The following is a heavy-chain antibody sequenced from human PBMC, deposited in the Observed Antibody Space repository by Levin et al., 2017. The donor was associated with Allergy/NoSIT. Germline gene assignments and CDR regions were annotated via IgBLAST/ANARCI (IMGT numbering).Heavy chain of an antibody. V-gene: IGHV3-21*01. Sequence: PGGSLRLSCAASGFTFSSYSMNWVRQAPGKGLEWVSSISSSSSYIYYADSVKGRFTISRDNAKNSLYLQMNSLRAEDTAVYYCARDHSLYGDYTSPGDAFDIWGQGTMVTVSS. CDR1: GFTFSSYS. J-gene: IGHJ3*02. D-gene: IGHD4-17*01. CDR3: ARDHSLYGDYTSPGDAFDI. CDR2: ISSSSSYI.